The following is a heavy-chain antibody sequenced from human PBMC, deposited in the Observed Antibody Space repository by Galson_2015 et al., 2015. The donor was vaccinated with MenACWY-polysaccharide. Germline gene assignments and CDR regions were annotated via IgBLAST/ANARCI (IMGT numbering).Heavy chain of an antibody. CDR1: GFSFSSYR. CDR3: ARASHCANGVCYKGGIDY. D-gene: IGHD2-8*01. Sequence: SLRLCYGAAGFSFSSYRMHWVRLAPAKGLVCVTRINSAESSTSYADSVKGRFTISRDNAKNTLYLQMNSLTDEDTAVYYCARASHCANGVCYKGGIDYWGQGTLVTVSS. V-gene: IGHV3-74*01. J-gene: IGHJ4*02. CDR2: INSAESST.